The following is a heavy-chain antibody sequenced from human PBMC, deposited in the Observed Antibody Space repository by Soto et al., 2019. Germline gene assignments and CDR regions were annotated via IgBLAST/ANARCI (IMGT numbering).Heavy chain of an antibody. CDR3: ASGDGFWSGYSDYMDV. D-gene: IGHD3-3*01. CDR1: GYTLTELS. Sequence: GASVKVSCKVSGYTLTELSMHWVRQAPGQGLEWMGWISAYNGNTNYAQKLQGRVTMTTDTSTSTAYMELRSLRSDDTAVYYCASGDGFWSGYSDYMDVWGKGTTVTVSS. J-gene: IGHJ6*03. V-gene: IGHV1-18*01. CDR2: ISAYNGNT.